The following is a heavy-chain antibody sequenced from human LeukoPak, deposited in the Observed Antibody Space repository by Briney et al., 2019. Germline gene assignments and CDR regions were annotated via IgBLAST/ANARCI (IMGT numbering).Heavy chain of an antibody. V-gene: IGHV1-18*01. CDR3: ARSYDSSGYYSGQV. Sequence: ASVKVSCKASGYTFTTYAITWVRQAPGQGLEWMGWISAYNGDTNYAQRLQGRVAMTGDTSINTAYMELSRLRSDDTAVYYCARSYDSSGYYSGQVWGQGTLVTVSS. J-gene: IGHJ4*02. CDR2: ISAYNGDT. D-gene: IGHD3-22*01. CDR1: GYTFTTYA.